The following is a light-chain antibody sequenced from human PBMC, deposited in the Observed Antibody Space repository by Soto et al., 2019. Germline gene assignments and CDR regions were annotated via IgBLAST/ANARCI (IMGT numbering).Light chain of an antibody. V-gene: IGLV3-1*01. CDR2: QDT. Sequence: SYELTQPPSVSVSPGQTASITCSGDKLGEKYACWYQQKPGQSPVVVIYQDTKRPSGIPERFSGSNSGNTATLTISGTQAMDEADYYCQAWDSNNVVSGGGTKLTVL. J-gene: IGLJ3*02. CDR1: KLGEKY. CDR3: QAWDSNNVV.